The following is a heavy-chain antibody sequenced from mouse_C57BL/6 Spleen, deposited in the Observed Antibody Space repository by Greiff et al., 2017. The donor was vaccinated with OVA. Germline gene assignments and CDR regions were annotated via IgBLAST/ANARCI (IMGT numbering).Heavy chain of an antibody. Sequence: VQLKQSGPELVKPGASVKISCKASGYTFTDYYMNWVKQSHGKSLEWIGDINPNNGGTSYNQKFKGKATLTVDKSSSTAYMELRSLTSEDSAVYYCARRNYYGSSLYYAMDYWGQGTSVTVSS. J-gene: IGHJ4*01. CDR1: GYTFTDYY. CDR2: INPNNGGT. V-gene: IGHV1-26*01. D-gene: IGHD1-1*01. CDR3: ARRNYYGSSLYYAMDY.